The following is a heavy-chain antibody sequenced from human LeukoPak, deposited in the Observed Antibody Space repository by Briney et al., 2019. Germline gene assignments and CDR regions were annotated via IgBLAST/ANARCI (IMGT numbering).Heavy chain of an antibody. CDR3: EREGDILGATIDS. CDR1: DYSISSGYF. D-gene: IGHD1-26*01. Sequence: SETLSLTCVASDYSISSGYFWGWIRRPPGKGLEWIGSISHSGTTYYNPSFKSRVTISLDTSKNQFSLKLKSVTAADTAFYYCEREGDILGATIDSWGQGTLVTVSS. J-gene: IGHJ4*02. CDR2: ISHSGTT. V-gene: IGHV4-38-2*02.